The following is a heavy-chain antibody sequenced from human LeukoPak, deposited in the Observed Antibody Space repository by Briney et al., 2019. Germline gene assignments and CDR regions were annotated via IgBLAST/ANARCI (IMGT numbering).Heavy chain of an antibody. V-gene: IGHV4-61*02. CDR2: ICTSGRS. CDR1: GGSLSSGRYY. J-gene: IGHJ6*03. Sequence: SQTLSLTCAVSGGSLSSGRYYWGWIRQPAGKGLEWNGRICTSGRSNSNPSLKSLVTISVDTSKNQFSLKLSSVTAADTAVYYCAREVGTIFGVDPYYYYYMDVWGKGTTVTVSS. D-gene: IGHD3-3*01. CDR3: AREVGTIFGVDPYYYYYMDV.